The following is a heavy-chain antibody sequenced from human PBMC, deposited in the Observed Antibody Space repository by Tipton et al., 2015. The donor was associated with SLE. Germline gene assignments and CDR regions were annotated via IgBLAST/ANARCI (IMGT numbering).Heavy chain of an antibody. CDR3: ARDFNPYYSDGGEYDYAPGY. J-gene: IGHJ4*02. D-gene: IGHD3-22*01. Sequence: TLSLTCTVSGGSISSSEYFWGWIRQPPGKGLEWIGSIYYSGKAHYKPSLKSRVSMSVDMSKNQFSLTLSSVTAADTAVYYCARDFNPYYSDGGEYDYAPGYGGQGTLVTVTP. V-gene: IGHV4-39*07. CDR1: GGSISSSEYF. CDR2: IYYSGKA.